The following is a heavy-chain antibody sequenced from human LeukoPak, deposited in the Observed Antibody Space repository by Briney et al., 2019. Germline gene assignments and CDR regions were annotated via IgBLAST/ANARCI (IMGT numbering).Heavy chain of an antibody. J-gene: IGHJ4*02. V-gene: IGHV3-33*01. Sequence: GRSLRLSCAASGFTFSSYGMHWVRQAPGKGLEWVAVIWYDGSNKYYADSVKGRFTISRDNSKNTLYLQMNSLRAEDTAVYYCASIAVAGSDGYWGQGTLVTVSS. CDR2: IWYDGSNK. D-gene: IGHD6-19*01. CDR1: GFTFSSYG. CDR3: ASIAVAGSDGY.